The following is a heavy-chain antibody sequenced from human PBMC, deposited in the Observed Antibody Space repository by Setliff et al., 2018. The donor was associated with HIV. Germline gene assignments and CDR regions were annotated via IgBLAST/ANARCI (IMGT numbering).Heavy chain of an antibody. CDR2: ISYTGNT. CDR3: ARGLTSRRGNWFDP. CDR1: GVSISYYH. Sequence: SETLSLTCTVSGVSISYYHWSWIRQPPGKGLEWIGYISYTGNTNYDPSLASRVTMSIDTSKMQFSLKLTSVSAADTAVYYCARGLTSRRGNWFDPWGQGTLVTVSS. V-gene: IGHV4-59*01. D-gene: IGHD3-10*01. J-gene: IGHJ5*02.